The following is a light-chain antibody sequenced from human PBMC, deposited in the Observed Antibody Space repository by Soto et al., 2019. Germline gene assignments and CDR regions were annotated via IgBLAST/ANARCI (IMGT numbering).Light chain of an antibody. V-gene: IGKV3-20*01. CDR3: QQYGSSPRT. Sequence: EIVLTQSPGTLSLSPGERATLSCRASQSISSNYLAWYQQKPGQAPRLLIYGASSRATGIPDRFSGSGSGTDFILTISRLEPEDFAVYYCQQYGSSPRTFGQGTKVE. J-gene: IGKJ1*01. CDR2: GAS. CDR1: QSISSNY.